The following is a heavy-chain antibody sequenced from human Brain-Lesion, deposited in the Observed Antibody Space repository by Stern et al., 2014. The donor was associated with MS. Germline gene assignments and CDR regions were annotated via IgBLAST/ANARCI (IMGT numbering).Heavy chain of an antibody. V-gene: IGHV3-7*01. CDR2: IKQDGSDR. J-gene: IGHJ6*02. CDR3: ARDCGSGSCYQTQYYYGVDV. D-gene: IGHD2-15*01. Sequence: EDQLVESGGGLVQPGGSLRLSCAGSGFSLSSYWMSWVRQAPGKGPELVATIKQDGSDRYYVDSVKGRFTISRDNSKNSVFLQMNSLRVDDTSVYYCARDCGSGSCYQTQYYYGVDVWGQGTTVIVSS. CDR1: GFSLSSYW.